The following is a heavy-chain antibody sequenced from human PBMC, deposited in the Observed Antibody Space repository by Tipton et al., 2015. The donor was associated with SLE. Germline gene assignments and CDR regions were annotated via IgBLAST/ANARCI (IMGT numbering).Heavy chain of an antibody. CDR3: ARPLRGAVARGALNI. Sequence: VQLVQSGAEVKKPGESLKISCNGSGYSFTSYWIGLLRQMPGKGLEWMGIIYPGDSDTRYSPSFQGQFTISADKSISTAYLQWSSLKASDTAMYYCARPLRGAVARGALNIWGQGTMVTVSS. J-gene: IGHJ3*02. CDR1: GYSFTSYW. V-gene: IGHV5-51*01. D-gene: IGHD6-19*01. CDR2: IYPGDSDT.